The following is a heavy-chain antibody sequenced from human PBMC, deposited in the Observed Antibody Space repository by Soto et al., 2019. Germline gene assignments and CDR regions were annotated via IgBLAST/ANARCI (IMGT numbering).Heavy chain of an antibody. V-gene: IGHV3-30*18. Sequence: QVQLVESGGGVVQPGRSLRLSCAASGFTFSSYGMHWVRQAPGKGLEWVAVISYDGSNKYYADSVKGRFTISRDNSKNTLYLQMNSLRAEDTAVYYCAKGGYSSSWYKLVDPWGQGTLVTVSS. CDR2: ISYDGSNK. J-gene: IGHJ5*02. CDR1: GFTFSSYG. CDR3: AKGGYSSSWYKLVDP. D-gene: IGHD6-13*01.